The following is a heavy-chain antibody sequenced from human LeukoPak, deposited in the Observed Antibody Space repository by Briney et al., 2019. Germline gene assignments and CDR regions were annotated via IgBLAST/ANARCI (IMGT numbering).Heavy chain of an antibody. CDR2: IKQDGSEK. Sequence: PGGSLRLSCAGSGFTFSSYWMTWVRQAPGKGLEWVANIKQDGSEKNYVDSVKGRFTISRDNAKNSLYLQMDSLRGEGTAVYYCTRDVASSTYHFESSGLLDYWGHGTLVTVSS. J-gene: IGHJ4*01. CDR3: TRDVASSTYHFESSGLLDY. CDR1: GFTFSSYW. V-gene: IGHV3-7*01. D-gene: IGHD3-22*01.